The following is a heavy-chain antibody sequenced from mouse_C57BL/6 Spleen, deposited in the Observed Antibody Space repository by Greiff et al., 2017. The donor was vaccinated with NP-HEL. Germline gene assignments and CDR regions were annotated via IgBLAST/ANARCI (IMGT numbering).Heavy chain of an antibody. CDR2: INPNNGGT. D-gene: IGHD1-1*01. Sequence: VQLQQSGPELVKPGASVKIPCKASGYTFTDYNMDWVKQSHGKSLEWIGDINPNNGGTIYNQKFKGKATLTVDKSSSTAYMELRSLTSEDTAVYYCARAYYYYGSSYPRYCDVWGTGTTVTVSS. CDR1: GYTFTDYN. V-gene: IGHV1-18*01. J-gene: IGHJ1*03. CDR3: ARAYYYYGSSYPRYCDV.